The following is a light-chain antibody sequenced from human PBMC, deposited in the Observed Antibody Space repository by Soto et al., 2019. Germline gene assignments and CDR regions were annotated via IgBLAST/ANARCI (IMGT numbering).Light chain of an antibody. V-gene: IGLV4-69*01. CDR1: SGHSSYT. CDR3: QTWGIGMQV. J-gene: IGLJ2*01. Sequence: QPVLTQSPSASASLGASVKLTCTLSSGHSSYTIAWHQQQPEKGPRYLMKLNSDGSHNKGDGIPDRFSGSSSGAERYLTISGLQSEDEADYYCQTWGIGMQVFGGGTKLTVL. CDR2: LNSDGSH.